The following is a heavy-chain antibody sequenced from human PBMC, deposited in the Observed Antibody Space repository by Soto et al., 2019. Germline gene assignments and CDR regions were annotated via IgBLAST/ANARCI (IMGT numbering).Heavy chain of an antibody. CDR1: GYTFTGYY. D-gene: IGHD3-16*01. Sequence: ASVKGSCKASGYTFTGYYMRWVRQAPGQGLEWMGWINPNSGGTNYAQKFQGWVTMTRDTSISTAYMELSRLRSDDTAVYYCARVFGDYGMDVWGQGTTVTXSS. CDR3: ARVFGDYGMDV. V-gene: IGHV1-2*04. CDR2: INPNSGGT. J-gene: IGHJ6*02.